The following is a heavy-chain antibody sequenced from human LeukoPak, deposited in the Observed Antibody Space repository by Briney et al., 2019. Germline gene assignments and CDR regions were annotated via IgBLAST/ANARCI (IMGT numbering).Heavy chain of an antibody. CDR1: GFTFSTYT. CDR3: VSDSLGYCAFDI. D-gene: IGHD2-15*01. J-gene: IGHJ3*02. CDR2: INTDSSVI. V-gene: IGHV3-48*01. Sequence: GGSLRLSCAASGFTFSTYTVNWVRQAPGKGLEWISYINTDSSVISYADSVKGRFTISRDNAKNSLYLQMNSLRAEDTAVYYCVSDSLGYCAFDIWGQGTTVTVSA.